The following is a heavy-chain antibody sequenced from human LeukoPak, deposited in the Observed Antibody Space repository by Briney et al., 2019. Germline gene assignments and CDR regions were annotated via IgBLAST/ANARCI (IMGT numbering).Heavy chain of an antibody. J-gene: IGHJ4*02. CDR1: GFTFSSYS. CDR3: AKFDNRIVGAASFNY. V-gene: IGHV3-21*01. Sequence: GGSLRLSCAASGFTFSSYSMNWVRQAPGKGLEWVSSISSSSSYIYYADSVKGRFTISRDNAKNTLYLQMNSLRGEDTAVYCCAKFDNRIVGAASFNYWGQGTLVTVSS. CDR2: ISSSSSYI. D-gene: IGHD1-26*01.